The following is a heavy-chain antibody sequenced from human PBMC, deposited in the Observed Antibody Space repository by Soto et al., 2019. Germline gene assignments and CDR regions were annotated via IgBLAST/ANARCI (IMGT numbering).Heavy chain of an antibody. Sequence: EVQLVESGGGLVQPGGSLKLSCAASGFTFSGSAMHWVRQASGKGLEWVGRIRSKANSYATAYAASVKGRFTISRDDSKNTAYLQMNSLKTEDTAVYYCTRLSYYDSGYFDYWGQGTLGTVSS. V-gene: IGHV3-73*02. J-gene: IGHJ4*02. CDR2: IRSKANSYAT. D-gene: IGHD3-22*01. CDR3: TRLSYYDSGYFDY. CDR1: GFTFSGSA.